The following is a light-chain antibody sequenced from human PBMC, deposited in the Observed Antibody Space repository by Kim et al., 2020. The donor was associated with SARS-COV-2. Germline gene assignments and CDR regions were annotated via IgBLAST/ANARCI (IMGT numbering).Light chain of an antibody. Sequence: SASVGDIVTITCQASQDISNYLKWYQQKPGKAPKLLIYDASNLETGVPSRFSGSGSGTDFTFTISSLQPEDIATYFCQQYDNLLTFGQGTRLEIK. CDR1: QDISNY. V-gene: IGKV1-33*01. CDR3: QQYDNLLT. J-gene: IGKJ5*01. CDR2: DAS.